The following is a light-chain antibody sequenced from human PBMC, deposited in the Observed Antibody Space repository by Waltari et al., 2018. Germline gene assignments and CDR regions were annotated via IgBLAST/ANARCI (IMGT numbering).Light chain of an antibody. J-gene: IGKJ4*01. CDR1: QSVSSN. V-gene: IGKV3-15*01. CDR2: AAS. CDR3: QQHNDWPPLT. Sequence: EIVMTQSPATLSVSPGERVTLSCRASQSVSSNLAWYQQKPGQAPRLLIYAASTRATGIPARFSGSGSGTEFTLTISNMQSEDFAVYYCQQHNDWPPLTFGGGTKVEIK.